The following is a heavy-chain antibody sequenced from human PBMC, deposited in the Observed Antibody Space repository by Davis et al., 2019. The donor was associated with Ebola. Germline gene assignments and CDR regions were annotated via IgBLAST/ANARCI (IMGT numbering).Heavy chain of an antibody. CDR1: GFTVNNNY. V-gene: IGHV3-66*02. D-gene: IGHD2-21*02. Sequence: LSLTCAASGFTVNNNYMAWVRQVPGKGPEWVSVIYSGGNTYYGDSVRGRFTISRDNSKNTLYLQMNSLRAEDSGVYYCASSSIRHSDLWYSLDYWGHGTLVTVSS. CDR2: IYSGGNT. CDR3: ASSSIRHSDLWYSLDY. J-gene: IGHJ4*01.